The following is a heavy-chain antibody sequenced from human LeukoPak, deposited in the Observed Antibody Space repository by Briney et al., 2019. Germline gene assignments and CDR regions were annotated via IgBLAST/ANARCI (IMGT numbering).Heavy chain of an antibody. Sequence: ASVKVSCKASGGTFSSYAISWVRQAPGQGLEWMGWISPDSGGTNNAQEFQGRVTMTRDTSISTAYMEVNRLRSDDTAVYFCAIKTSYSDFDYWGQGTLVTVSS. D-gene: IGHD2-15*01. CDR2: ISPDSGGT. CDR3: AIKTSYSDFDY. J-gene: IGHJ4*02. CDR1: GGTFSSYA. V-gene: IGHV1-2*02.